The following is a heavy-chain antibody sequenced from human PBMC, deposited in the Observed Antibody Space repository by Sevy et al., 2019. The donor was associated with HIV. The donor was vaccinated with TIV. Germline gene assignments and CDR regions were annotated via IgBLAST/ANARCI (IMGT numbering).Heavy chain of an antibody. CDR1: GFTFSDYY. J-gene: IGHJ6*02. D-gene: IGHD2-2*01. CDR3: ARDGGYCSSTSCYDTIFYYYYGIDV. V-gene: IGHV3-11*01. Sequence: GGSLRLSCAASGFTFSDYYMSWIRQAPGKGLEWVSYISSSGSTIYYADSVKGRFTISRDNAKNSLYLQMNSLRAEDTAVYYCARDGGYCSSTSCYDTIFYYYYGIDVWGQGTTVTVSS. CDR2: ISSSGSTI.